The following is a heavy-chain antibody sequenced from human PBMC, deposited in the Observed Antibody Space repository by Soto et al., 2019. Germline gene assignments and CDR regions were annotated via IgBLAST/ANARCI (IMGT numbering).Heavy chain of an antibody. D-gene: IGHD1-7*01. CDR1: GLTFSNYA. Sequence: GGSLRLSCATSGLTFSNYAMSWVRQAPGGGLEWVSSMSGSSSTTYYADYVRGRFTISRDRSKNTLYLQMSSLRAEDTALYYCAKNNERELPRVIDFWGQGTLVTVSS. J-gene: IGHJ4*02. CDR3: AKNNERELPRVIDF. V-gene: IGHV3-23*01. CDR2: MSGSSSTT.